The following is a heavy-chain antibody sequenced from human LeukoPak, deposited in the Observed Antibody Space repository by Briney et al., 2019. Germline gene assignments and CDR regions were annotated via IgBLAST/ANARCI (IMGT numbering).Heavy chain of an antibody. J-gene: IGHJ4*02. CDR2: IYYSGST. D-gene: IGHD6-6*01. CDR1: GGTVSRYY. V-gene: IGHV4-30-4*08. Sequence: SETLSLTCTVSGGTVSRYYWSWIRQPPGKGLEWIGYIYYSGSTYYNPSLKSRVTISVDTSKNQFSLKLSSVTAADTAVYYCAREGEYSSSLHWGQGTLVTVSS. CDR3: AREGEYSSSLH.